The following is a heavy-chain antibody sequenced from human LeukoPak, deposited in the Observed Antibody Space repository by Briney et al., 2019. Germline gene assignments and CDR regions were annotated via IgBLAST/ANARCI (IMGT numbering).Heavy chain of an antibody. D-gene: IGHD3-9*01. V-gene: IGHV3-48*04. CDR3: ARAAVLRYFDWFYFDY. Sequence: GGSLRLSWAASGFTFSSYSMNWVRQAPGKGLEWVSYISSSSSTIYYADSVKGRFTISRDNAKNSLYLQMNSLRAEDTAVYYCARAAVLRYFDWFYFDYWGQGTLVTVSS. CDR1: GFTFSSYS. CDR2: ISSSSSTI. J-gene: IGHJ4*02.